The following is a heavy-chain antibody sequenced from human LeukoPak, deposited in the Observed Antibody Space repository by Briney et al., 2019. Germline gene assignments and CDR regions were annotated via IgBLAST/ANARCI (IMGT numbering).Heavy chain of an antibody. CDR1: GFSFSVYA. CDR3: AKGGQDFDFWRFDY. V-gene: IGHV3-23*01. D-gene: IGHD3-3*01. Sequence: GGSLRLSCAASGFSFSVYAMSWVRQAPGKGLEWVSSIRGSGGRTYYTNSVKGRFTISRENFKNTVYLEMNNLGAEDTALYYCAKGGQDFDFWRFDYWGQGNLVIVSS. CDR2: IRGSGGRT. J-gene: IGHJ4*02.